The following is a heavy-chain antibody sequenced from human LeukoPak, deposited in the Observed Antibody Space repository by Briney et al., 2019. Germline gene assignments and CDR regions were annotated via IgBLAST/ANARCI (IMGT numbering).Heavy chain of an antibody. Sequence: QAGGSLRLSCAASGFTFSSYVMHWVRQAPGKGLEWVAVISYDGSNKYYADSVKGRFTISRDNSKNTLHLQMNSLRAEDTAVYYCARDMGEHFDYWGQGTLVTVSS. J-gene: IGHJ4*02. D-gene: IGHD2-21*01. CDR3: ARDMGEHFDY. V-gene: IGHV3-30-3*01. CDR1: GFTFSSYV. CDR2: ISYDGSNK.